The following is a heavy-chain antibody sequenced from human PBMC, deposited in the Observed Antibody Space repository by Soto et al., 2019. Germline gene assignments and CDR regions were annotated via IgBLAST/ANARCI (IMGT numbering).Heavy chain of an antibody. CDR2: ISGSGGST. CDR3: AKDLTDYIWGSSPQDY. CDR1: GFTFSSYA. J-gene: IGHJ4*02. D-gene: IGHD3-16*01. Sequence: PGGSLRLSCAASGFTFSSYAMSWVRQAPGKGLEWVSAISGSGGSTYYADSVKGRFTISRDNSKNTLYLQMNSLRAEDTAVYYCAKDLTDYIWGSSPQDYWGQGTLVTVSS. V-gene: IGHV3-23*01.